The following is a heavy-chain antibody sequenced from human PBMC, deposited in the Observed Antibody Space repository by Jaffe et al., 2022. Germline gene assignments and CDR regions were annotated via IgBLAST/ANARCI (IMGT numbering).Heavy chain of an antibody. CDR1: GFSLSTSGVG. V-gene: IGHV2-5*01. J-gene: IGHJ4*02. Sequence: QITLKESGPTLVKPTQTLTLTCTFSGFSLSTSGVGVGWIRQPPGKALEWLALIYWNDDKRYSPSLKSRLTITKDTSKNQVVLTMTNMDPVDTATYYCAHRRDCSSTSCYEYYFDYWGQGTLVTVSS. D-gene: IGHD2-2*01. CDR3: AHRRDCSSTSCYEYYFDY. CDR2: IYWNDDK.